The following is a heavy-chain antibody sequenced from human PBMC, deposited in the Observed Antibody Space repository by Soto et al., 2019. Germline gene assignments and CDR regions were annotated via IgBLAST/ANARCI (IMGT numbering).Heavy chain of an antibody. V-gene: IGHV3-23*01. CDR3: WKVEAAAWYYYYGMDV. J-gene: IGHJ6*02. CDR2: ISGSGGST. Sequence: PGGSLRLSCAASGFTFSSYAMSWVRQAPGKGLEWVSAISGSGGSTYYSDSVKGRFTISRDNSKNTLYLQMNSLRAEDTAVYYFWKVEAAAWYYYYGMDVWGQGTTVTVSS. CDR1: GFTFSSYA. D-gene: IGHD6-13*01.